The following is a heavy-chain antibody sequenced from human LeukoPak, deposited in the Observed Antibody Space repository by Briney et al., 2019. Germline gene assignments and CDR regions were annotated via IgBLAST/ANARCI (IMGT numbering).Heavy chain of an antibody. Sequence: PSETLSLTCTVSGGSISSYYWSWLRQPPGKGLEWIGYTHYSGNTKYNPSLKSRLTISVDSSKNQFSLRLSSVTAADTAVYFCARGAAGTGAADYWGQGTLVTVSS. CDR1: GGSISSYY. CDR2: THYSGNT. J-gene: IGHJ4*02. V-gene: IGHV4-59*01. D-gene: IGHD6-13*01. CDR3: ARGAAGTGAADY.